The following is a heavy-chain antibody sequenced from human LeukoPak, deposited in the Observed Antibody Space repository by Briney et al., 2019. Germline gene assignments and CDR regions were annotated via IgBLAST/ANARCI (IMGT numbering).Heavy chain of an antibody. Sequence: SVKVSCKASGGTFSSYAISWVRQAPGQGLEWMGGIIPIFGTANYAQKFQGRVTITADESTSTAYMELSSLRSEGTAVYYCAVCIVGATRQFDYWGQGTLVTVSS. V-gene: IGHV1-69*13. J-gene: IGHJ4*02. D-gene: IGHD1-26*01. CDR1: GGTFSSYA. CDR3: AVCIVGATRQFDY. CDR2: IIPIFGTA.